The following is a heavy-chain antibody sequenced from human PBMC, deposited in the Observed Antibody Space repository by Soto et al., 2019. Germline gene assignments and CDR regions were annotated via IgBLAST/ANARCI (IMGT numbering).Heavy chain of an antibody. CDR1: GYTFTGYY. CDR3: ARAGHSDHVPNLFDP. CDR2: INPNSGGT. V-gene: IGHV1-2*04. Sequence: ASVKVSCKASGYTFTGYYMHWVRQAPGQGLEWMGWINPNSGGTNYAQKFQGWVTMTRDTSISTAYMELSRLRSADTAVYYCARAGHSDHVPNLFDPWGQGTLVTVSS. J-gene: IGHJ5*02. D-gene: IGHD5-12*01.